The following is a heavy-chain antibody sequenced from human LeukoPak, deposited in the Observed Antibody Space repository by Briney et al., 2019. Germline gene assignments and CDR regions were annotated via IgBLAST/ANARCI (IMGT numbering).Heavy chain of an antibody. Sequence: SVKVSCKASGGTFSSYAISWVRQAPGQGLEWMGGIIPIFGTANYAQEFQGRVTITADESTSTAYMELSSLRSEDTAVYYCARDGDFEYGSGSYYGYWGQGTLVTVSS. CDR3: ARDGDFEYGSGSYYGY. D-gene: IGHD3-10*01. CDR1: GGTFSSYA. CDR2: IIPIFGTA. V-gene: IGHV1-69*01. J-gene: IGHJ4*02.